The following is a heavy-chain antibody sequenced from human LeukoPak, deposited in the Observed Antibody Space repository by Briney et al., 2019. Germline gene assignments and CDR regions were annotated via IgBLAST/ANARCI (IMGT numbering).Heavy chain of an antibody. V-gene: IGHV4-39*07. CDR2: INHSGST. J-gene: IGHJ4*02. CDR3: ARARFLVVTE. CDR1: GGSISSGGYY. Sequence: PSETLSLTCTVSGGSISSGGYYWSWIRQPPGKGLEWIGEINHSGSTNYNPSLKSRVTISVDTSKNQFSLKLSSVTAADTAVYYCARARFLVVTEWGQGTLVTVSS. D-gene: IGHD2-15*01.